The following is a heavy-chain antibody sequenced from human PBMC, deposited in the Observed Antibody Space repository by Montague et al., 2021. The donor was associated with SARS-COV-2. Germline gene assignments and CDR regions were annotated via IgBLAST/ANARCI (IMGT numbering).Heavy chain of an antibody. CDR3: ARSGAVPMD. V-gene: IGHV4-59*13. J-gene: IGHJ4*02. Sequence: SETLSLTCTVSGGSISSYLWSWIRQSPGKGLERIGYFYHSGGTKYNPSLKSRVTISGDTSKNQFSLKLSSVTTADTAVYYCARSGAVPMDWGQGTLVTVSS. CDR1: GGSISSYL. D-gene: IGHD3-10*01. CDR2: FYHSGGT.